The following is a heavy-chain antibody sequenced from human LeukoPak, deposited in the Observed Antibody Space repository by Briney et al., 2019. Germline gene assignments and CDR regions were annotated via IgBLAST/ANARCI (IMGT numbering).Heavy chain of an antibody. CDR2: ISGSGKTI. Sequence: PGGSLRPSCAASGFTFSYYEMNWVRQAPGKGLEWVSYISGSGKTIYYADPVKGRFTISRDNAKTAVYLHMNSLRAEDTGVYYCARGRGYPSSWSVSWFDFWGQGTLVTVSS. CDR1: GFTFSYYE. CDR3: ARGRGYPSSWSVSWFDF. J-gene: IGHJ4*02. V-gene: IGHV3-48*03. D-gene: IGHD6-13*01.